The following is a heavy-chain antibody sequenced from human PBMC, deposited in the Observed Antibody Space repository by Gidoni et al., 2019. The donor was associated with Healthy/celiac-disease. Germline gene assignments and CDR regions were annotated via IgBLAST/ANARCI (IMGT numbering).Heavy chain of an antibody. CDR3: ARGLRFLRGSPMDV. J-gene: IGHJ6*02. Sequence: QVQLQQWGAGLLKPSETLSLTCAVYGGSFSGYYWSWIRQPPGKGLEWIGEINHSGSTNYNPSLKSRVTISVDTSKNQFSLKLSSVTAADTAVYYCARGLRFLRGSPMDVWGQGTTVTVSS. V-gene: IGHV4-34*01. D-gene: IGHD3-3*01. CDR2: INHSGST. CDR1: GGSFSGYY.